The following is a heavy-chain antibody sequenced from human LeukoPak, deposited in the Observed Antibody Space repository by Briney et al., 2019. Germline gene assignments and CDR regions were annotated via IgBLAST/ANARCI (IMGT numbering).Heavy chain of an antibody. CDR1: GFTFSSYG. CDR3: ARGRLRGVTPAGFDY. J-gene: IGHJ4*02. CDR2: IWYDGSNK. V-gene: IGHV3-33*08. D-gene: IGHD4-23*01. Sequence: PGGSLRLSCAASGFTFSSYGMHWVRQAPGKGLEWVAVIWYDGSNKYYADSVKGRFTISRDNSKNTLYLQMNSLRAEDTAVYYCARGRLRGVTPAGFDYWGQGTLVTVSS.